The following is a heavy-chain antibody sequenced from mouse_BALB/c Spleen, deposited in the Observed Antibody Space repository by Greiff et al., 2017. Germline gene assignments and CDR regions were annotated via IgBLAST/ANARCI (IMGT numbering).Heavy chain of an antibody. CDR1: GYTFTSYV. V-gene: IGHV1-14*01. D-gene: IGHD2-3*01. Sequence: EVQRVESGPELVKPGASVKMSCKASGYTFTSYVMHWVKQKPGQGLEWIGYINPYNDGTKYNEKFKGKATLTSDKSSSTAYMELSSLTSEDSAVYYCARSWDGYFFDYWGQGTTLTVSS. CDR2: INPYNDGT. CDR3: ARSWDGYFFDY. J-gene: IGHJ2*01.